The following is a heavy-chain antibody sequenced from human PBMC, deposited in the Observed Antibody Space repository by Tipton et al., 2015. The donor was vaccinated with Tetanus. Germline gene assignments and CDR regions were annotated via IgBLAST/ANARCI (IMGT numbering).Heavy chain of an antibody. V-gene: IGHV3-30*03. CDR1: GFSFSSYG. CDR3: NGGSTRAYFDY. J-gene: IGHJ4*02. CDR2: ISYDGSKK. D-gene: IGHD2-2*01. Sequence: SLRLSCAASGFSFSSYGIHWVRQAPGKGLEWVALISYDGSKKYFADSVKGRSTLSRDNSKNTLYLQMNSLRAEDAAVYYCNGGSTRAYFDYWGLGTLVTVSS.